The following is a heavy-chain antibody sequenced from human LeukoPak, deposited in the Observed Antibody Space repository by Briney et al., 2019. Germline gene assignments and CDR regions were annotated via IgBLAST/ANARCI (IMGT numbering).Heavy chain of an antibody. V-gene: IGHV3-53*01. D-gene: IGHD1-26*01. CDR3: ARSGSYYAY. J-gene: IGHJ4*02. CDR1: GFTLSSNY. Sequence: PGGSLRLSCAASGFTLSSNYMSWVRQAPGKGLEWVSVIYSGGSTYYSDSVKGRFTISRDNSKNPLYLQMNSLRVEDTAVYYCARSGSYYAYWGQGTLVTVSS. CDR2: IYSGGST.